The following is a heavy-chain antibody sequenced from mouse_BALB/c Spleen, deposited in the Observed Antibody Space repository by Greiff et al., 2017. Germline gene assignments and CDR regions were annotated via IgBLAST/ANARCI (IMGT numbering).Heavy chain of an antibody. CDR1: GFSLTSYG. Sequence: QVQLKESGPSLVQPSQSLSITCTVSGFSLTSYGVHWVRQSPGKGLEWLGVIWRGGSTDYNAAFMSRLSITKDNSKSQVFFKMNSLQADDTAIYYCAKKTDYRYDPYAMDYWGQGTSVTVSS. J-gene: IGHJ4*01. D-gene: IGHD2-14*01. V-gene: IGHV2-5-1*01. CDR3: AKKTDYRYDPYAMDY. CDR2: IWRGGST.